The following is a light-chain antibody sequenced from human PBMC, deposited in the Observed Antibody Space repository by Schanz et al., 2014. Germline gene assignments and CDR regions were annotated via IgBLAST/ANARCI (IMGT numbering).Light chain of an antibody. CDR3: QQHGSSVT. Sequence: EIVLTQSPATLSLSPGERATLSCRASQSVSSYLVWYQQKPGQPPRLLIYDVSNRATGIPDRFSGSGSGTDFTLTISRLEPEDFAVYYCQQHGSSVTFGPGTKVDIK. CDR1: QSVSSY. CDR2: DVS. V-gene: IGKV3-11*01. J-gene: IGKJ3*01.